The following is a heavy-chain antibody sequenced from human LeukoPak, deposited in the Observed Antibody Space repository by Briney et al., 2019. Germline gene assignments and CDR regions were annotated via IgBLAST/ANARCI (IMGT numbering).Heavy chain of an antibody. D-gene: IGHD3-16*02. V-gene: IGHV4-38-2*02. CDR3: ARDKGYYDYVWGSYRPHYFDY. Sequence: SETLSLTCTVSGGSISSYYWGWIRQPPGKGLEWIGSIYHSGSTYYNPSLKSRVTISVDTSKNQFSLKLSSVTAADTAVYYCARDKGYYDYVWGSYRPHYFDYWGQGTLVTVSS. CDR1: GGSISSYY. J-gene: IGHJ4*02. CDR2: IYHSGST.